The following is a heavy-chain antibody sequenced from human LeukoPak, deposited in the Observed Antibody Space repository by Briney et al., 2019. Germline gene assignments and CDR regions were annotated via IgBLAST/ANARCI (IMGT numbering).Heavy chain of an antibody. J-gene: IGHJ4*02. D-gene: IGHD6-13*01. CDR3: ARDSSGYSSSWYRDYFDY. CDR1: GCTFSSYW. Sequence: GGSLRLSCAASGCTFSSYWMSWVRQAPGKGLEWVANIKQDGSEKYYVDSVKGRFTISRDNAKNSLYLQMNSLRAEDTAVYYCARDSSGYSSSWYRDYFDYWGQGTLVTVSS. V-gene: IGHV3-7*01. CDR2: IKQDGSEK.